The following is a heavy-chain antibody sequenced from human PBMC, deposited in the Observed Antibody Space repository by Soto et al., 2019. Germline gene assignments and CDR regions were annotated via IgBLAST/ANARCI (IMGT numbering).Heavy chain of an antibody. CDR3: ARSPHYYDSSGYYDY. D-gene: IGHD3-22*01. CDR2: IIPIFGTA. J-gene: IGHJ4*02. V-gene: IGHV1-69*13. CDR1: GGTFSSYA. Sequence: SVKVSCKASGGTFSSYAISWVRQAPGQGLEWMGGIIPIFGTANYAQKFQGRVTITADESTSTAYMGLSSLRSEDTAVYYCARSPHYYDSSGYYDYWGQGTLVTVSS.